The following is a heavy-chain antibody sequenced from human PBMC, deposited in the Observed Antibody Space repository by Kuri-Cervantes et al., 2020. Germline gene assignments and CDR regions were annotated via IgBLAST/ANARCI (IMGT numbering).Heavy chain of an antibody. CDR2: IDPNSGDK. CDR3: ARDRPHNWFDS. D-gene: IGHD6-6*01. V-gene: IGHV1-2*02. CDR1: GYTFTGYY. J-gene: IGHJ5*01. Sequence: SLLVTCKASGYTFTGYYIHWVRQAPGQGLEWMGLIDPNSGDKRYPQTVQGRVTMTLDTSNSTVYMDLSRLTSDDKAVYYCARDRPHNWFDSWGQGTLVTVSS.